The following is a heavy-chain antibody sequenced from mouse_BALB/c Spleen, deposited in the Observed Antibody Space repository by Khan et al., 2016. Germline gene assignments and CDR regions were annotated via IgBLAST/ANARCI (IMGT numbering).Heavy chain of an antibody. J-gene: IGHJ3*01. D-gene: IGHD1-2*01. CDR2: ISHSGDS. Sequence: EVQLQESGPSLAKPSQTLSLTCSVTGDSITSGHWNWIRKFPGNKFDFMGYISHSGDSYYNPSLKRRISITRDTSKNQYYLQLNSVTTEDTATYXCATWDYYGSAFAYWGQGTLVTVSA. CDR1: GDSITSGH. V-gene: IGHV3-8*02. CDR3: ATWDYYGSAFAY.